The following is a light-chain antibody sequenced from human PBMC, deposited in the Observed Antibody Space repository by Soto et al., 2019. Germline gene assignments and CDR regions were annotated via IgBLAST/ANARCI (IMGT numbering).Light chain of an antibody. CDR1: ESISSW. V-gene: IGKV1-5*02. Sequence: DIQMTQIPSTLPASVGDTVTIICRASESISSWLAWDQQRPGKAPKLLIYDASNLESGVPSRFSGSGSGTEFTLTVSSLQPDDFATFYCQQFHSFPWTFGQGTKVDIK. CDR3: QQFHSFPWT. J-gene: IGKJ1*01. CDR2: DAS.